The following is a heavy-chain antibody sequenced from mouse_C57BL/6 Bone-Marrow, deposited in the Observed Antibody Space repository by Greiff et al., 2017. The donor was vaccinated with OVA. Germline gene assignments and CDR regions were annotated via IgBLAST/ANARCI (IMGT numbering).Heavy chain of an antibody. CDR2: IWTGGGT. CDR3: AREGYYSNVYYAMDY. CDR1: GFSLTSYA. Sequence: VHLVESGPGLVAPSQSLSITCTVSGFSLTSYAISWVRQPPGKGLEWLGVIWTGGGTNYNSALKSRLSISKDNSKSQVFLKMNSLQTDDTARYYCAREGYYSNVYYAMDYWGQGTSVTVSS. J-gene: IGHJ4*01. D-gene: IGHD2-5*01. V-gene: IGHV2-9-1*01.